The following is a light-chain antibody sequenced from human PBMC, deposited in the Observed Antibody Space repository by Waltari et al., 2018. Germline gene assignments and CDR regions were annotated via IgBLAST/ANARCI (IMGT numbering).Light chain of an antibody. Sequence: DIVMTQTPLSLSVTPGQPASISCKSSQSLLHSDGKTYLYWYLQKSGQSPQLLIYEVSSRVSGVPDRFTGSGSGTDFTLKVSRLEAEDVGVYYCMQSTQLPSYGGETKVEIK. CDR2: EVS. CDR1: QSLLHSDGKTY. V-gene: IGKV2-29*01. J-gene: IGKJ4*01. CDR3: MQSTQLPS.